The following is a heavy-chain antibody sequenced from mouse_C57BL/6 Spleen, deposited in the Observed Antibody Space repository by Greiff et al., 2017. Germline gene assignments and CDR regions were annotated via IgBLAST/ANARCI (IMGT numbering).Heavy chain of an antibody. CDR1: GYTFTSYW. J-gene: IGHJ4*01. Sequence: QVQLQQPGAELVMPGASVKLSCKASGYTFTSYWMHWVKQRPGQGLEWIGEIDPSDSYTNYNQKFKGKSTLTVDKSSSTAYMQLSSLTSEGSAVYYCARGAMDYWGQGASVTVSS. CDR2: IDPSDSYT. V-gene: IGHV1-69*01. CDR3: ARGAMDY.